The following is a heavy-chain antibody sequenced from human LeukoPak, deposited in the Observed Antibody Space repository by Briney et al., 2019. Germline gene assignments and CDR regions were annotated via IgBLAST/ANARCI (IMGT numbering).Heavy chain of an antibody. CDR2: INPDSGGT. CDR3: ARVGQWLVENDWFDP. CDR1: GYTFTGYH. D-gene: IGHD6-19*01. V-gene: IGHV1-2*02. J-gene: IGHJ5*02. Sequence: GASVKVSCKASGYTFTGYHMYWVRQAPGQGLEWMGWINPDSGGTNYAQKFQGRVTMTRDTSISTVYMELSRLRSDDTAVYYCARVGQWLVENDWFDPWGQGTLVTVSS.